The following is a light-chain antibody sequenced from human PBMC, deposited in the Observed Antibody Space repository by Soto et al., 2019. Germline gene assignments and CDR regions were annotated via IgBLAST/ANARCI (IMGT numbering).Light chain of an antibody. CDR1: SSDVGAYNY. Sequence: QSVLTQPPSASGSPGQSVTISCTGTSSDVGAYNYVSWYQQLPGKAPKLIIYEVSKRPSGVPDRFSGSKSGNTASLTVSGLQAEDEADYYCTPYAGTYSFFYVFGTGTKVTV. V-gene: IGLV2-8*01. CDR2: EVS. CDR3: TPYAGTYSFFYV. J-gene: IGLJ1*01.